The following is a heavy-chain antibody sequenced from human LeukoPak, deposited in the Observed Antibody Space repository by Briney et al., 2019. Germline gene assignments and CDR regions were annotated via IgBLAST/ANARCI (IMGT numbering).Heavy chain of an antibody. Sequence: GGSLRLSCAASVFTFSSYWMSWVRQAPGKGLEWVASIKQDGSETYCVDSVKGRFIISKDNAQNLLFLQMNSRRVEDTAVYFCARDPSMTAVSAYSFDFWGQETLVTVSS. CDR1: VFTFSSYW. CDR2: IKQDGSET. D-gene: IGHD2-21*01. J-gene: IGHJ4*02. V-gene: IGHV3-7*01. CDR3: ARDPSMTAVSAYSFDF.